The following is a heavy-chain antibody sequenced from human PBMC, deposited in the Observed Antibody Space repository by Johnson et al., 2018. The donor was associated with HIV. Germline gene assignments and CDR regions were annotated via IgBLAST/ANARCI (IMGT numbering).Heavy chain of an antibody. J-gene: IGHJ3*01. CDR1: GFTFSSYP. CDR3: ASLSDDAFDF. Sequence: QMLLVESGGGVVQPGRSLRLSCAASGFTFSSYPMHWVRQAPGKGLEWVAVISYDGSNRYYADSVKGRFTISRDNSKNTLYLQMNSLRAEDTAVYYCASLSDDAFDFWGQGTMVIVSS. V-gene: IGHV3-30*04. CDR2: ISYDGSNR.